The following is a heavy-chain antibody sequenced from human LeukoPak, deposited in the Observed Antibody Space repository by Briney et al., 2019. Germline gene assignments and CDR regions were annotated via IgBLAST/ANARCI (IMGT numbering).Heavy chain of an antibody. Sequence: SETLSLTCTVSGGSVSSGSYYWSWIRQPPGKGLEWIGDIYYSGGTKYNPSLNSRVTISVDTSKNQFSLKLTSVTAADTAVYYCARYIGYCSSNSCYYHYYMDVWGKGTTVTVSS. D-gene: IGHD2-2*01. CDR1: GGSVSSGSYY. CDR3: ARYIGYCSSNSCYYHYYMDV. V-gene: IGHV4-61*01. J-gene: IGHJ6*03. CDR2: IYYSGGT.